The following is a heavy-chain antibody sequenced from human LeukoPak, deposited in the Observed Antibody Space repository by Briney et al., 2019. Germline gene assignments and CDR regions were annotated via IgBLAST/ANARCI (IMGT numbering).Heavy chain of an antibody. J-gene: IGHJ3*02. CDR2: IYTSGST. CDR1: GGSISSYY. Sequence: PSETLSLTCTASGGSISSYYWSWIRQPAGKGLEWIGRIYTSGSTNYNPSLKSRVTMSVDTSKNQFSLKLSSVTAADTAVYYCARDMGSSSWIDAFDIWGQGTMVTVSS. V-gene: IGHV4-4*07. D-gene: IGHD6-13*01. CDR3: ARDMGSSSWIDAFDI.